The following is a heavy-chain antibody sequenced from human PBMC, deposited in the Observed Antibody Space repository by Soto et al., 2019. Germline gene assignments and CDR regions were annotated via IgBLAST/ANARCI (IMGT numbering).Heavy chain of an antibody. D-gene: IGHD3-22*01. J-gene: IGHJ4*02. CDR2: ISYDGNNK. V-gene: IGHV3-30-3*01. CDR1: GFTFSSYA. CDR3: ARGGPDSSGYYSVLYSFDY. Sequence: GGYLRLSYTASGFTFSSYAMHGVRQAPGKGLEWVAVISYDGNNKYYADSVKGRFTISRDNSKNTLYLQMNSLRAEDTAVYYCARGGPDSSGYYSVLYSFDYWGQGTLLSVSS.